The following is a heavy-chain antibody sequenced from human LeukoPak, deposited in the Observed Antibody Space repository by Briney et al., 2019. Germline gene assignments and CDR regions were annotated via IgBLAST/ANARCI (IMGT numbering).Heavy chain of an antibody. CDR1: GFTFSSYG. CDR3: AKDKSTVTTGWSDP. J-gene: IGHJ5*02. V-gene: IGHV3-30*18. D-gene: IGHD4-17*01. Sequence: GGSLRLSCAASGFTFSSYGMHWVRQAPGKGLEWVAVISYDGSNKYYADSVKGRFTISRDNSKNTLYLQMNSLRAEDTAVYYCAKDKSTVTTGWSDPWGQGTLVTVSS. CDR2: ISYDGSNK.